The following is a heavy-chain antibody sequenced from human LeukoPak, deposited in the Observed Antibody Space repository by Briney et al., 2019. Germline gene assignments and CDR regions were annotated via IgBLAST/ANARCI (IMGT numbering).Heavy chain of an antibody. D-gene: IGHD6-19*01. J-gene: IGHJ5*01. CDR2: IYHGSA. CDR1: DDSVSSSRYY. Sequence: SETLSLTCTVSDDSVSSSRYYWTWIRQPPGKGLEWVGYIYHGSATYNPSLESRVTLSMDTSKNQYSLKMTSVTAADTAVYYCAREGGRQWLVSGALDSWGQGTLVTVSS. CDR3: AREGGRQWLVSGALDS. V-gene: IGHV4-61*01.